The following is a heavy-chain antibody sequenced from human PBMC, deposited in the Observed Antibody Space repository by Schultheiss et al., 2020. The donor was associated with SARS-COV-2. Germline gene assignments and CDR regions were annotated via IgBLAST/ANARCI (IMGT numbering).Heavy chain of an antibody. CDR1: GGSFSGYY. V-gene: IGHV4-34*11. Sequence: SETLSLTCAVYGGSFSGYYWSWIRQPPGKGLEWIGSIYHSGSTYYNPSLKSRVTISVDTSKNQFSLKLSSVTAADTAVYYCARELVAGIVDYWGQGTLVTVSS. CDR3: ARELVAGIVDY. CDR2: IYHSGST. D-gene: IGHD6-19*01. J-gene: IGHJ4*02.